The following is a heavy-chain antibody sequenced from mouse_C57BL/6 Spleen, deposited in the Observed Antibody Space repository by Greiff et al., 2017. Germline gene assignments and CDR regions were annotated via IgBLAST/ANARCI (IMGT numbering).Heavy chain of an antibody. CDR3: ARDYSNPNWYFDV. J-gene: IGHJ1*03. V-gene: IGHV1-55*01. CDR1: GYTFTSYW. CDR2: IYPGSGST. Sequence: VKLQQPGAELVKPGASVKMSCKASGYTFTSYWITWVKQRPGQGLEWIGDIYPGSGSTNYNEKFKSKATLTVDTSSSTAYMQLSSLTSEDSAVYYCARDYSNPNWYFDVWGTGTTVTVSS. D-gene: IGHD2-5*01.